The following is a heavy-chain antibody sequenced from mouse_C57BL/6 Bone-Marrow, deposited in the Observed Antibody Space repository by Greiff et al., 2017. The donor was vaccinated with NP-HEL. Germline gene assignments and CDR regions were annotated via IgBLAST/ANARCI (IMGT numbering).Heavy chain of an antibody. CDR3: ASDGYSFFDY. CDR2: IDPSDSYT. D-gene: IGHD2-3*01. Sequence: VQLQQPGAELVMPGASVKLSCKASGYTFTSYWMHWVKQRPGQGLEWIGEIDPSDSYTNYNQKFKGKSTLTVDKSSSTAYMQLSSLTSEDSAVYYCASDGYSFFDYWGQGTTLTVSS. CDR1: GYTFTSYW. J-gene: IGHJ2*01. V-gene: IGHV1-69*01.